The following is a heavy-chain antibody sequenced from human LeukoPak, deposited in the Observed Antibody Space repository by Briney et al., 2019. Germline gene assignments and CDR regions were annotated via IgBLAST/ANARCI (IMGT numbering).Heavy chain of an antibody. Sequence: ASVKVSCKASGYTFTSYAMHWVRQAPGQRLEWMGWINAGNGNTKYSQKFQGRVTITRGTSASTAYMELSSLRSEDTAVYYCVTTGSGSYELDFDYWGQGTLVTVSS. J-gene: IGHJ4*02. CDR3: VTTGSGSYELDFDY. CDR1: GYTFTSYA. CDR2: INAGNGNT. D-gene: IGHD3-10*01. V-gene: IGHV1-3*01.